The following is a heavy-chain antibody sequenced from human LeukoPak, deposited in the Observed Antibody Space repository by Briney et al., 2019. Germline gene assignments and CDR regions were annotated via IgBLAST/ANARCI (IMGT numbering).Heavy chain of an antibody. J-gene: IGHJ4*02. D-gene: IGHD5-18*01. CDR3: ARHQGLTPYSYALIDY. CDR1: GSFSTYSW. CDR2: IYSGDYDT. Sequence: ICSEGCGSFSTYSWIGFRHHTAKGLVEWVGIIYSGDYDTRYSPSFPGQVTISADKSISTAYLQWSSLKASDTAMYYCARHQGLTPYSYALIDYWGQGTLVTVSS. V-gene: IGHV5-51*07.